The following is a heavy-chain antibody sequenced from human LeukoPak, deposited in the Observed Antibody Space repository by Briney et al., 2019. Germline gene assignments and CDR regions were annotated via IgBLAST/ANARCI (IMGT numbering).Heavy chain of an antibody. Sequence: ASVKVSCKASGGTFSSYAISWVRRASGQGLEWRGGLLPIFGTANYAQKFQGRVTITADESTSTAYMELSSLRSEDTAVYYCVVTRAEYFQHWGQGTLVTVSS. CDR2: LLPIFGTA. D-gene: IGHD2-2*01. V-gene: IGHV1-69*01. J-gene: IGHJ1*01. CDR3: VVTRAEYFQH. CDR1: GGTFSSYA.